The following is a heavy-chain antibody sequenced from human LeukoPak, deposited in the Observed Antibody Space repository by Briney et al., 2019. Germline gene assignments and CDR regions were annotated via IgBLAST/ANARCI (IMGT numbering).Heavy chain of an antibody. CDR3: ASFPSSGWYVSGNDF. CDR1: GFIFSSYE. D-gene: IGHD6-19*01. V-gene: IGHV3-48*03. CDR2: IGSGGGTK. J-gene: IGHJ4*02. Sequence: GGSLRLSYAASGFIFSSYEMNWVRQAPGKGLEWVSYIGSGGGTKYYADSMKGRFTISRDNGKYSLYLQMNSLRAEDTAVYYCASFPSSGWYVSGNDFWGQGTLVTVSS.